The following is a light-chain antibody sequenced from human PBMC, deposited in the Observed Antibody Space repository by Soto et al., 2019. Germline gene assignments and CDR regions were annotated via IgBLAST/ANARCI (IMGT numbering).Light chain of an antibody. CDR3: QQYVTSLRT. CDR1: QTVSSNY. Sequence: TKSPDTASLSAGEEAILSGTASQTVSSNYLAWCQQRPGQAPRLLIYGASTRAAGIPDRFSGSGSGTDFTLHISRLEPEDFAVYYCQQYVTSLRTFGQGTKVDIK. V-gene: IGKV3-20*01. CDR2: GAS. J-gene: IGKJ1*01.